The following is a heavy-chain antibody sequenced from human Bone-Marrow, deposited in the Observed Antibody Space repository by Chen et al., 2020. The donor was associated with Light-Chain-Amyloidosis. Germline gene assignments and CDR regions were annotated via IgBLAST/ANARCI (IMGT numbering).Heavy chain of an antibody. CDR2: IYPDDSEA. Sequence: EVQLEQSGPEVKKPGESLKISCKGSGYTFPNYWIGWVRQMPGKGLEWMGVIYPDDSEARYRPSFEGQLTISADNSIPTAYLPCRSLKASDTAMYYCARRRDGYNFDYWGQGTLVTVSS. CDR1: GYTFPNYW. D-gene: IGHD5-12*01. V-gene: IGHV5-51*01. CDR3: ARRRDGYNFDY. J-gene: IGHJ4*02.